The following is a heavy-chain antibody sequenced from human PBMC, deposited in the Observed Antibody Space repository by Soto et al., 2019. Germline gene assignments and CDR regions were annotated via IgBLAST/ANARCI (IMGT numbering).Heavy chain of an antibody. V-gene: IGHV3-30-3*01. J-gene: IGHJ4*02. CDR2: ISYDGTNK. CDR1: GFSFSISP. CDR3: AREPKTTGGNHWAFNYFDS. D-gene: IGHD2-8*02. Sequence: QVQLVESGGGVVQPGRSLRLSCAASGFSFSISPMHWVRQAPGKGPEWVALISYDGTNKFYADSVKGRFTISRDNSKSTLYLHVDSLRPEDAAVYYCAREPKTTGGNHWAFNYFDSWGQGTLVTVSS.